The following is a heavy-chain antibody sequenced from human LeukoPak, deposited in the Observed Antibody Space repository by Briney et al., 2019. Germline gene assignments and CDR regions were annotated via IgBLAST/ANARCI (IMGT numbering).Heavy chain of an antibody. D-gene: IGHD4-17*01. CDR1: GFTFSSYW. CDR3: ARVGRWGYGDYLDY. V-gene: IGHV3-7*03. J-gene: IGHJ4*02. CDR2: IKQDGSEK. Sequence: PGGSLRLSCAASGFTFSSYWMSWVRQAPGKGLEWVANIKQDGSEKYYVDSVKGRFTISRDNAKNSLYLQMNSLRAEDTAVYYCARVGRWGYGDYLDYWGQGTLVTVSS.